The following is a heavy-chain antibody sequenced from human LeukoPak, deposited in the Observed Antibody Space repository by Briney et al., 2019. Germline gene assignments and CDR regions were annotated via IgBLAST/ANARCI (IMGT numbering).Heavy chain of an antibody. J-gene: IGHJ4*02. CDR1: GYSISSGYY. Sequence: SETLSLTCAVSGYSISSGYYWGWIRQPPGKGLEWIGSIYHSGSTYYNPSLKSRVTISVDTSKNQFSLKLSSVTAADTAVYYCARLLWVVVPAAIGYWGQGTLVTVSS. CDR2: IYHSGST. D-gene: IGHD2-2*01. V-gene: IGHV4-38-2*01. CDR3: ARLLWVVVPAAIGY.